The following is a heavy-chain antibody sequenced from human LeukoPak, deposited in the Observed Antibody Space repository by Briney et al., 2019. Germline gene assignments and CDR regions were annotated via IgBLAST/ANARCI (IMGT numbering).Heavy chain of an antibody. CDR1: GGSISSSNYY. Sequence: SETLSLTCTVSGGSISSSNYYWGWIRQPPGKGLEWIGSMYYSGSIFHNPSLKSRVAIAVDTSKNQFSLKLSSVTAADTAVYYCRIRYFDWLSSYYFDYWGQGTLVTVSS. CDR3: RIRYFDWLSSYYFDY. V-gene: IGHV4-39*07. CDR2: MYYSGSI. D-gene: IGHD3-9*01. J-gene: IGHJ4*02.